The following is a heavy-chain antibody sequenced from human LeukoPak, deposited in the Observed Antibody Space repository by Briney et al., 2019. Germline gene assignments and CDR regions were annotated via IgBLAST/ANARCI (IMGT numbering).Heavy chain of an antibody. CDR2: IYYTGST. D-gene: IGHD3-3*01. Sequence: SETLSLTCNVSGDSIIISTDYWGWIRQPPGKGLELIGTIYYTGSTYYNPSLKSRVSISVDTSKNQFSLKLSSVTAADTAVYYCARGRVPDLEWLRHFDYWGQGTLVTVSS. CDR3: ARGRVPDLEWLRHFDY. J-gene: IGHJ4*02. V-gene: IGHV4-39*07. CDR1: GDSIIISTDY.